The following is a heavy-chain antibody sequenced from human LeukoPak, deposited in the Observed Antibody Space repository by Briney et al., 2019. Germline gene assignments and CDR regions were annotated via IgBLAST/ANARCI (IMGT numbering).Heavy chain of an antibody. CDR1: EFAFSSYS. D-gene: IGHD2-15*01. Sequence: GGSLRLSCAASEFAFSSYSMSWVRQAPGKGLQWVSSISSSGDFISYADSLKGRFTISRDNARNSLYLQMNSLRAEDTAMYYCTRSLKWYCSGGSCYSAPSTSDFNWFDPWGQGTLVTVSS. J-gene: IGHJ5*02. CDR3: TRSLKWYCSGGSCYSAPSTSDFNWFDP. V-gene: IGHV3-21*01. CDR2: ISSSGDFI.